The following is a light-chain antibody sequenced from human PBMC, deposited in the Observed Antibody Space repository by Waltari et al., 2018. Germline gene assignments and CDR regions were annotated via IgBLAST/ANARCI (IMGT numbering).Light chain of an antibody. CDR1: SSDVGDHNY. CDR3: STYTTGVV. J-gene: IGLJ2*01. CDR2: DVP. Sequence: QSALTQPASVTGSPGQSITISCTGSSSDVGDHNYVSWYQQHPGKVPKLLVFDVPHRPSGVSDRFSGSKAGNTASLTISGLQAEDEGDYYCSTYTTGVVFGGGTKLTVL. V-gene: IGLV2-14*03.